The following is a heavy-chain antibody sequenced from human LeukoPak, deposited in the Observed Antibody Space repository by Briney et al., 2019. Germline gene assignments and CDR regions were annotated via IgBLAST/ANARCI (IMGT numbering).Heavy chain of an antibody. J-gene: IGHJ4*02. D-gene: IGHD1-26*01. CDR1: GYTFTGYY. CDR2: INPNSGGT. CDR3: ARVYLGGSYFLYYFDY. V-gene: IGHV1-2*02. Sequence: GASVKVSCKASGYTFTGYYMHWVRQAPGQGLEWMGWINPNSGGTNYAQKFQGRVTMTRDTSISTAYMELSRLISDDTAVYYCARVYLGGSYFLYYFDYWGQGTLVTVSS.